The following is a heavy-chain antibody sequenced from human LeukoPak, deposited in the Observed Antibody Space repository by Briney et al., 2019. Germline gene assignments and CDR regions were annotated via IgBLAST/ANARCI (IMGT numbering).Heavy chain of an antibody. CDR3: ARVDGRYYYYYGMDV. Sequence: GGSLRLSCAASGFTFSSYAMHWVRQVPGKGLEWVAVISYDGSNKYYADSVKGRFTISRDNAQNSLYLQMNSLRVEDTAVYYCARVDGRYYYYYGMDVWGHGTTVTVSS. CDR1: GFTFSSYA. J-gene: IGHJ6*02. V-gene: IGHV3-30-3*01. D-gene: IGHD6-19*01. CDR2: ISYDGSNK.